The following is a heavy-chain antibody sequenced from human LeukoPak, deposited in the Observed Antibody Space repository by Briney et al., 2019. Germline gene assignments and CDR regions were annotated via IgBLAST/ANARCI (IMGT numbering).Heavy chain of an antibody. J-gene: IGHJ3*02. V-gene: IGHV3-21*01. Sequence: GGSLRLSCAASGFTFSSYSMNWVRQAPGKGLEWVSSISSSSSYIYYADSVKGRFTISRDNSKNTLYLQMNSLRAEDTAVYYCARVPVVSGAFDIWGQGTMVTVSS. D-gene: IGHD3-22*01. CDR2: ISSSSSYI. CDR3: ARVPVVSGAFDI. CDR1: GFTFSSYS.